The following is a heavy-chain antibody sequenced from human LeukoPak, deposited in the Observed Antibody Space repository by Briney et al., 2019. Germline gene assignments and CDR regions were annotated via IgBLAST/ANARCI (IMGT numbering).Heavy chain of an antibody. CDR3: AKLNGGSCSSVYDY. CDR2: ISGGGGTT. D-gene: IGHD2-15*01. J-gene: IGHJ4*02. Sequence: GGSLTLSCAASGFTFGSYAMSWVRQAPGKGLEWVSVISGGGGTTYYADSVKGRFTISRDNPKNTLYLQMNSLRAEDTAIYYCAKLNGGSCSSVYDYWGQGTLVTVSS. V-gene: IGHV3-23*01. CDR1: GFTFGSYA.